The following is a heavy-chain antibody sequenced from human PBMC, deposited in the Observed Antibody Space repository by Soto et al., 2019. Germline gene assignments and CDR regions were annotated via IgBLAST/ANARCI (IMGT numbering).Heavy chain of an antibody. V-gene: IGHV3-74*01. Sequence: EVQLVESGGGLVQPGGSLRLSCAASGFTFSSYWMHWVRQAPGKGLVWVSRINSDGSSTSYADSVKGRFTISRDNAKNTLYLQMNSLRAEDTAVYYCAREMPPDSDGSGSYLIFDYWGQGTLVTVSS. CDR2: INSDGSST. CDR3: AREMPPDSDGSGSYLIFDY. D-gene: IGHD3-10*01. J-gene: IGHJ4*02. CDR1: GFTFSSYW.